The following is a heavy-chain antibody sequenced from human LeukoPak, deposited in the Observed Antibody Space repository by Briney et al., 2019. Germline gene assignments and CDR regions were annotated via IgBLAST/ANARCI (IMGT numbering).Heavy chain of an antibody. J-gene: IGHJ4*02. CDR3: ARRKPDSSGYYHFDY. Sequence: GASVKVSCKASGYTFTGYYMHWVRQAPGQGLEWMGWINPNSGVTKCAQKFQGRVTMTRDTSISTVYMEVIRLRSDDTAVYYCARRKPDSSGYYHFDYWSQGTLVTVSS. V-gene: IGHV1-2*02. D-gene: IGHD3-22*01. CDR2: INPNSGVT. CDR1: GYTFTGYY.